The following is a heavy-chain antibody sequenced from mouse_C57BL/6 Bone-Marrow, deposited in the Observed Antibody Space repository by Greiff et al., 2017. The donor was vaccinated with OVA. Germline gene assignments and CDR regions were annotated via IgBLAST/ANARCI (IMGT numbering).Heavy chain of an antibody. J-gene: IGHJ4*01. CDR2: IRNKANNHAT. Sequence: EVKVEESGGGLVQPGGSMKLSCAASGFTFSDAWMDWVRQSPEKGLEWVAEIRNKANNHATYYAESVKGRFTISRDDSKSSVYRQMNSLRAEDTGIDYCTRTRITTVVAHYAMDYWGQGTSVTVSS. CDR3: TRTRITTVVAHYAMDY. CDR1: GFTFSDAW. V-gene: IGHV6-6*01. D-gene: IGHD1-1*01.